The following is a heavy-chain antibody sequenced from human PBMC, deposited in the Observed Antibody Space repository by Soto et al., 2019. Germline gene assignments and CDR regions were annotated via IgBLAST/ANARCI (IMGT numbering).Heavy chain of an antibody. CDR2: IYHSGST. J-gene: IGHJ4*02. Sequence: PXATLSLTCAVSGYSISSGYYWGWIRQPPGKGLEWIGSIYHSGSTYYNPSLKSRVTISVDTSKNQFSLKLSSVTAADTAVYYCARIFGELYFDYWGQGTLVTVSS. CDR1: GYSISSGYY. D-gene: IGHD3-10*01. V-gene: IGHV4-38-2*01. CDR3: ARIFGELYFDY.